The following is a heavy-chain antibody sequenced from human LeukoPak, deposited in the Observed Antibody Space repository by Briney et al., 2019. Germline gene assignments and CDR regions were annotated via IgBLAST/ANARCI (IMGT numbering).Heavy chain of an antibody. V-gene: IGHV3-21*01. CDR1: GFTFSSYA. J-gene: IGHJ4*02. CDR2: ISSSSSYI. D-gene: IGHD3-22*01. Sequence: GGSLRLSCAASGFTFSSYAMSWVRQAPGKGLEWVSSISSSSSYIYYADSVKGRFTISRDNAKNSLYLQMNSLRAEDTAVYYCASTNYYDSSGYSILFDYWGQGTLVTVSS. CDR3: ASTNYYDSSGYSILFDY.